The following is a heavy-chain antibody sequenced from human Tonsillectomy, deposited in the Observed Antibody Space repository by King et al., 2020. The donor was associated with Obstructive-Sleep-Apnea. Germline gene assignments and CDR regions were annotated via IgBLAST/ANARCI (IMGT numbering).Heavy chain of an antibody. CDR3: ARHLYGDYGMDV. V-gene: IGHV4-59*08. CDR1: GGSISSYY. D-gene: IGHD4-17*01. J-gene: IGHJ6*02. CDR2: IYYSGST. Sequence: QLQLQESGPGLVKPSETLSLTCTVSGGSISSYYWSWIRQPPGKGLEWIGYIYYSGSTNYNPSLKSRVTISVDTSKNQFSLKLSSVTAADTAVYYCARHLYGDYGMDVWGQGTTVTVSS.